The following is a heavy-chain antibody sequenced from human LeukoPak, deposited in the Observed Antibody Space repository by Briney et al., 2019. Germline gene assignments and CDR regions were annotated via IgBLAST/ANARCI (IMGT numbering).Heavy chain of an antibody. CDR2: IREDGGEQ. CDR3: VRDADTTVLREFNAFDV. Sequence: GGSLRLSCAVSGFNFSSYWMNWVRQAPGRGPEWVATIREDGGEQYYVDSVKDRFTISRDNVNNYLYLQMDSLRADDTAIYYCVRDADTTVLREFNAFDVWGRGTKVTVSS. CDR1: GFNFSSYW. J-gene: IGHJ3*01. V-gene: IGHV3-7*01. D-gene: IGHD4-17*01.